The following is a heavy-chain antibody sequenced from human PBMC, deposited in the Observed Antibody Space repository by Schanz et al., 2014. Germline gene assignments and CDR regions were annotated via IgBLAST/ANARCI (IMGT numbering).Heavy chain of an antibody. CDR2: IGYLGDT. V-gene: IGHV3-13*01. J-gene: IGHJ6*02. CDR3: AKGMGYCSGGTCYDYYYYGLDV. Sequence: VQLVESGGGLVKPGRSLRLSCAASGFTLSNSDMHWVRQGTGKGLEWVSTIGYLGDTYYPDSVKGRFTISRDNSENTLYLQMNSLSADDTAVFYCAKGMGYCSGGTCYDYYYYGLDVWGQGTTVTVSS. D-gene: IGHD2-15*01. CDR1: GFTLSNSD.